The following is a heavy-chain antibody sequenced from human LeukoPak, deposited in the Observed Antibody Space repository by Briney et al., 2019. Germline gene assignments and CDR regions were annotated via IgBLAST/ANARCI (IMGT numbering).Heavy chain of an antibody. CDR1: GGSISSSNW. D-gene: IGHD5-18*01. J-gene: IGHJ4*02. CDR2: IYHSGST. CDR3: ARELLYSYGYGKFDY. V-gene: IGHV4-4*02. Sequence: SETLSLTCAVSGGSISSSNWWRWVRQPPGKGLEWIVEIYHSGSTNYNPSLKSRVTISVDTSKNQFSLKLSSVTAADTAVYYCARELLYSYGYGKFDYWGQGTLVTVSS.